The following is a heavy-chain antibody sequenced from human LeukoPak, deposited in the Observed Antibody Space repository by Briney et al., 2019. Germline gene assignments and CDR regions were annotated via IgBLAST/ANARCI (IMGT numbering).Heavy chain of an antibody. V-gene: IGHV3-15*01. Sequence: GGSLRLSCAASGFTFYNAWMSWVRQAPGKGLEWVARIKSKLHGRTSDYAAPVKGRFTISRDDSENMVYLQMNSLETDDTAVYYCTTSTSPGIDHWGQGTLVTVSS. CDR3: TTSTSPGIDH. CDR2: IKSKLHGRTS. J-gene: IGHJ4*02. D-gene: IGHD5/OR15-5a*01. CDR1: GFTFYNAW.